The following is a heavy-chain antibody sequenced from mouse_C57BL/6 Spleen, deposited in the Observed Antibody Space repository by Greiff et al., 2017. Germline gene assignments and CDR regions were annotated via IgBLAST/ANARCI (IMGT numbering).Heavy chain of an antibody. Sequence: QVQLQQSGAELVKPGASVKISCKASGYAFSSYWMNWVKQRPGKGLEWIGQIYPGDGDTNYNGKFKGKATLTAVTSSSTAYMQLSSLTSEDSAVYFGARPLLYAMDYWGQGTSVTVSS. D-gene: IGHD2-10*01. CDR2: IYPGDGDT. V-gene: IGHV1-80*01. CDR3: ARPLLYAMDY. J-gene: IGHJ4*01. CDR1: GYAFSSYW.